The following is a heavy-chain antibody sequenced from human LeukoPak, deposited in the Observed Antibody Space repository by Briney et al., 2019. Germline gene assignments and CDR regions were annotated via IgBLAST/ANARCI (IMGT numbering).Heavy chain of an antibody. J-gene: IGHJ4*02. D-gene: IGHD3-10*01. Sequence: SETLSLTCTVSGGSISSYYWSWIRQPPGKGLEWIGYIYYSGSTNYNPSLKSRVTISVDTSENQFSLKLSSVTAADTAVYYCARVNYGSATKEDYWGQGTLVTVSS. CDR2: IYYSGST. V-gene: IGHV4-59*12. CDR3: ARVNYGSATKEDY. CDR1: GGSISSYY.